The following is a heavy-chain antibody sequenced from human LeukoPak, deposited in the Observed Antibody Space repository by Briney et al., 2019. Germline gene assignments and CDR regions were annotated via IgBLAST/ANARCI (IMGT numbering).Heavy chain of an antibody. CDR1: GDYITTTSYY. V-gene: IGHV4-39*01. CDR3: ARRSRLYKHETTGYHDS. D-gene: IGHD3-9*01. J-gene: IGHJ4*02. CDR2: VFYSGTT. Sequence: SETLSLTCNVSGDYITTTSYYWAWIRQPPGKGLEWIANVFYSGTTYYNPSLKSRVIISMDTSRKQISLRLSSVTATDTAIYYCARRSRLYKHETTGYHDSWGQGTLVTVSS.